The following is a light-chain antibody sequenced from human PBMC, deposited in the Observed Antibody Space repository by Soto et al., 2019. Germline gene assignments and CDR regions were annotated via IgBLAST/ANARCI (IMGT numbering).Light chain of an antibody. CDR2: AAS. Sequence: IQLTQSPSSLSASVGDRVTITCRASQGISSYLAWYQQKPGKAPKLLIYAASTLQSGVPSRFSGSGSGTDFTLPISSLQPEDFATYYCQQFNGYPYTFGQRTKLEIK. V-gene: IGKV1-9*01. CDR1: QGISSY. J-gene: IGKJ2*01. CDR3: QQFNGYPYT.